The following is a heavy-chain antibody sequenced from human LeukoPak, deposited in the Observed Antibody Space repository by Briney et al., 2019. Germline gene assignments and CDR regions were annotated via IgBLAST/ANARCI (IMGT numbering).Heavy chain of an antibody. CDR1: AYYTSSGSY. V-gene: IGHV4-38-2*01. CDR3: AGKYYYDTSGYFYVDY. D-gene: IGHD3-22*01. J-gene: IGHJ4*02. CDR2: IYHSGST. Sequence: SETLSLTCAVSAYYTSSGSYWGWIRQTPGKGLEWIGSIYHSGSTYYNPSLKTRVTISMEPCKNHFSLELSSVTAADTAVYYCAGKYYYDTSGYFYVDYWGQGMLVTVSS.